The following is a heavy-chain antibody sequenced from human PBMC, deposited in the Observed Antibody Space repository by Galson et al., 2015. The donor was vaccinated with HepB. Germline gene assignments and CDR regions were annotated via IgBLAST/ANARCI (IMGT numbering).Heavy chain of an antibody. J-gene: IGHJ5*02. CDR3: AREPPYYYGSGSYLRFDP. D-gene: IGHD3-10*01. Sequence: SVKVSCKASGYTFTSYGISWVRQAPGQGLEWMGWISAYNGNTNYAQKLQGRVTMTTDTSTSTAYMELRSLRSDDTAVYYCAREPPYYYGSGSYLRFDPWGQGTLVTVSS. CDR1: GYTFTSYG. CDR2: ISAYNGNT. V-gene: IGHV1-18*01.